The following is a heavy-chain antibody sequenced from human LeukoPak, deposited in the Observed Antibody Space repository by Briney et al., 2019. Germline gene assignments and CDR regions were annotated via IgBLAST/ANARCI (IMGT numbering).Heavy chain of an antibody. J-gene: IGHJ4*02. V-gene: IGHV3-66*01. CDR3: ARDRADGYNYGNSFDY. Sequence: GGSLRLSCAASGFSVSDNYMSWVRQAPGKGLEWVSVIYSNGKAYYTDSVKGRFTISRDIAQNTLFLQMNNLRAEDTAVYYCARDRADGYNYGNSFDYWGQGTLVTVSS. CDR2: IYSNGKA. D-gene: IGHD5-18*01. CDR1: GFSVSDNY.